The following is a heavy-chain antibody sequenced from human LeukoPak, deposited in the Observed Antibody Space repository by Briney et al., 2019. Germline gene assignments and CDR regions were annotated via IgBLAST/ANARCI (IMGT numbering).Heavy chain of an antibody. CDR1: GGSISSYY. Sequence: PSETLSLTCTVSGGSISSYYWSWIRQPPGKGLEWIGYIYYSGSTNYNPSLKSRVTISVDTSKNQFSLKLSSVTAADTAVYYCARGLRDIVVVVAATLLHENWFDPWGQGTLVTVSS. V-gene: IGHV4-59*12. D-gene: IGHD2-15*01. CDR2: IYYSGST. CDR3: ARGLRDIVVVVAATLLHENWFDP. J-gene: IGHJ5*02.